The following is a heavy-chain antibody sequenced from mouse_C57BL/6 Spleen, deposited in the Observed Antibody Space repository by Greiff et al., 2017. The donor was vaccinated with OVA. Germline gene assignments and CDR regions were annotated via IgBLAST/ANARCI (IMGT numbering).Heavy chain of an antibody. CDR3: ARSYYYGSYYFDY. J-gene: IGHJ2*01. CDR2: IDPSDSYT. CDR1: GYTFTSYW. Sequence: VQLQQPGAELVKPGASVKLSCKASGYTFTSYWMQWVKQRPGQGLEWIGEIDPSDSYTNYNQKFKGKATLTVDTSSSTAYMQLSSLTSEDSAVYYCARSYYYGSYYFDYWGQGTTLTVSS. D-gene: IGHD1-1*01. V-gene: IGHV1-50*01.